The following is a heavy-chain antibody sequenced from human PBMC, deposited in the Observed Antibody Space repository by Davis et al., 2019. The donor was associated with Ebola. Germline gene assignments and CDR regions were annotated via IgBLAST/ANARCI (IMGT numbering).Heavy chain of an antibody. D-gene: IGHD4-17*01. CDR2: ISSSSSYI. J-gene: IGHJ5*02. CDR3: ARDASTVTTNWFDP. CDR1: GFTFSSYS. Sequence: GESLKISCAASGFTFSSYSMNWVRQAPGKGLEWVSSISSSSSYIYYADSVKGRSTISRDNAKNSLYLQMNSLRDEDTAVYYCARDASTVTTNWFDPWGQGTLVTVSS. V-gene: IGHV3-21*01.